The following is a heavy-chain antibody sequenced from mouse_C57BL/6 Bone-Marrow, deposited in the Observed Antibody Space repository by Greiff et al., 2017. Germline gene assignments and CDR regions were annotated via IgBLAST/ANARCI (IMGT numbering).Heavy chain of an antibody. D-gene: IGHD2-3*01. CDR3: SRWGLLLPYWYFDV. Sequence: VQLQQSGAELMKPGASVKLSCKATGYTFTGYWIEWVKQRPGHGLEWIGEILPGSGSTNYNAKFKGKATFTADTSSNTAYMQLSSLTTEDSAIXDCSRWGLLLPYWYFDVWGTGTTVTVSS. V-gene: IGHV1-9*01. J-gene: IGHJ1*03. CDR1: GYTFTGYW. CDR2: ILPGSGST.